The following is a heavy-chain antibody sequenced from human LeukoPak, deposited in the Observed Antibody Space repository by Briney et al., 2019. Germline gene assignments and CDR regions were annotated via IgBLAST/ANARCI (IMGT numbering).Heavy chain of an antibody. D-gene: IGHD2-2*01. CDR2: IYYSGST. CDR3: ARGGVVVPAAPWGGNWFDP. CDR1: GGSISSGGYY. J-gene: IGHJ5*02. Sequence: PSQTLSLTCTVSGGSISSGGYYWSWIRQHPGKGLEWIGYIYYSGSTYYNPSLKSRVTISVDTSKNQFSLKLSSVTAADTAVYYCARGGVVVPAAPWGGNWFDPWGQGTLVTVSS. V-gene: IGHV4-31*03.